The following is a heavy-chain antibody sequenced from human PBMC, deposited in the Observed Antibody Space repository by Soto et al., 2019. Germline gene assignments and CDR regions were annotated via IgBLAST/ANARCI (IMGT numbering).Heavy chain of an antibody. V-gene: IGHV3-21*01. D-gene: IGHD3-16*01. J-gene: IGHJ6*02. CDR3: ARDMIKGGRWLQLSYYGMDV. CDR1: GFTFSSYS. Sequence: PGGSLRLSCAASGFTFSSYSMNWVRQAPGKGLEWVSSISSSSSYIYYADSVKGRLTISRDNAKNSLYLQMNSLRAEDTAVYYCARDMIKGGRWLQLSYYGMDVWGQGTTVTV. CDR2: ISSSSSYI.